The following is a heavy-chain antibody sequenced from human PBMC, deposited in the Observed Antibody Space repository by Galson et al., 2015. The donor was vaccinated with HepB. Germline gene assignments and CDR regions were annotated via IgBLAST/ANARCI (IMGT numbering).Heavy chain of an antibody. CDR3: AKDLADDFGVLYFDF. J-gene: IGHJ4*02. Sequence: AYSVKGRFTISRDNSKNTLYLQMNSLRAEDTAVYYCAKDLADDFGVLYFDFWGQGTLVTVSS. D-gene: IGHD3-3*01. V-gene: IGHV3-23*01.